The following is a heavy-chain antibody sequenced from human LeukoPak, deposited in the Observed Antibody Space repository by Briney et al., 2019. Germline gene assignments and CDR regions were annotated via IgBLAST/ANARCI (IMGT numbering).Heavy chain of an antibody. CDR3: ARDLVTVTKGFDI. D-gene: IGHD4-17*01. CDR2: ISYIGST. J-gene: IGHJ3*02. V-gene: IGHV4-59*11. Sequence: SETLSLTCAVSADSFSSHYWTWIRQPPGKGLEWIGYISYIGSTNYNPSLRSRVTISIDTSKNQFSLKLTSVTAADTAVYYCARDLVTVTKGFDIWGQGTMVSVSS. CDR1: ADSFSSHY.